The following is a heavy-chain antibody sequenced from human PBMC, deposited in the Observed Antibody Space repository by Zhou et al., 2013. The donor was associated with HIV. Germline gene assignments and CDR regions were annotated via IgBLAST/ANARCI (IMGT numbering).Heavy chain of an antibody. V-gene: IGHV1-24*01. Sequence: QVQLVQSGAEVKKPGASVKVSCKVHGYTLSELPIHWSRESPGKGFEWMAYYDPKDDDVIYAQKFKGRITMSEDASTDTAYMELSGLTTEDTAVYYCARCYYDNSGCDYWGQGTLVTVSS. J-gene: IGHJ4*02. CDR2: YDPKDDDV. CDR1: GYTLSELP. D-gene: IGHD3-22*01. CDR3: ARCYYDNSGCDY.